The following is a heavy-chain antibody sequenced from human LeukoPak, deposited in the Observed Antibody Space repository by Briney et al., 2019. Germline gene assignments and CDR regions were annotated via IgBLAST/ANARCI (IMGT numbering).Heavy chain of an antibody. CDR3: ARFDSSGYYYFDY. V-gene: IGHV1-46*03. CDR1: RYTFTRYY. Sequence: ASVKVSCKASRYTFTRYYMHWVRQAPGQGLEWMGIINTSGASTSYATKSQGRVTMTRDMSTSTVYMELSSLRSEDTAVYYCARFDSSGYYYFDYWGQGTLVTVSS. D-gene: IGHD3-22*01. CDR2: INTSGAST. J-gene: IGHJ4*02.